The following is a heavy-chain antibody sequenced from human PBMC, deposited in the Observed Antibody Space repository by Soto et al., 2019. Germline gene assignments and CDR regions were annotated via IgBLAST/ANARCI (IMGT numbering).Heavy chain of an antibody. D-gene: IGHD6-19*01. Sequence: LSLTCAVYGGSFSGYYWSWIRQPPGKGLEWIGEINHSGSTNYNPSLKSRVTISVDTSKNQFSLKLSSVTAADTAVYYCARVSGWYANWFDPWGQGTLVTVSS. CDR1: GGSFSGYY. J-gene: IGHJ5*02. V-gene: IGHV4-34*01. CDR2: INHSGST. CDR3: ARVSGWYANWFDP.